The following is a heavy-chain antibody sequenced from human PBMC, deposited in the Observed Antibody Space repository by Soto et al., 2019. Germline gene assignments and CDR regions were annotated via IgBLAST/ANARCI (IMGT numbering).Heavy chain of an antibody. J-gene: IGHJ4*02. Sequence: TLSLTCTVSGGSISSGGYYWSWIRQHPGKGLEWIGYIYYSGSTYYNPSLKSRVTISVDTSKNQFSLKLSSVTAADTAVYYCARGTQVAATPLFNYWGPGTLVTVSS. CDR1: GGSISSGGYY. D-gene: IGHD2-15*01. V-gene: IGHV4-31*03. CDR3: ARGTQVAATPLFNY. CDR2: IYYSGST.